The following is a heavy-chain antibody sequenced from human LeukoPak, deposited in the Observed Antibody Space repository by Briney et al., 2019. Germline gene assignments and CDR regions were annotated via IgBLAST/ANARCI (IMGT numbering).Heavy chain of an antibody. D-gene: IGHD6-13*01. V-gene: IGHV3-9*01. J-gene: IGHJ4*02. CDR2: ISWNSGSI. CDR3: AKDILTAAAGTFFDY. Sequence: GRSLRLSCAASGFTFDDYAMHWVRHAPGKGLEWVSGISWNSGSIGYADSVKGRFTISRDNAKNSLYLQMNSLRAEDTALYYCAKDILTAAAGTFFDYWGQGTLVTVSS. CDR1: GFTFDDYA.